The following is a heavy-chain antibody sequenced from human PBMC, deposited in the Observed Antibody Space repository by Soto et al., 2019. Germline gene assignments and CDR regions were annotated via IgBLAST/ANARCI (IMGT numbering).Heavy chain of an antibody. V-gene: IGHV1-24*01. J-gene: IGHJ6*02. CDR2: FDPEDGET. Sequence: QVQLVQSGAEVKKPGASVKVSCKVSGYTLTELSMHWVRQAPGKGLEWMGGFDPEDGETIYAQKFQGRVTMTEDTSTDTAHMELSSLRSEDTAVYYCATYLRYSSGNYYYYGMDVWGQGTTVTVSS. CDR3: ATYLRYSSGNYYYYGMDV. D-gene: IGHD6-19*01. CDR1: GYTLTELS.